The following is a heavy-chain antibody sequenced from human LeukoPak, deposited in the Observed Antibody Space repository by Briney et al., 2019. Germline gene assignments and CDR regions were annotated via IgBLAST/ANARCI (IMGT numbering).Heavy chain of an antibody. CDR2: IYTSGNT. CDR1: GGSISSYY. CDR3: ARDCSSSSCYGYFHH. D-gene: IGHD2-2*01. V-gene: IGHV4-4*07. Sequence: PSETLSLTCTVSGGSISSYYWSWIRQPAGKGLEWIGRIYTSGNTNYNPSLKSRVTMSVDTSKNQFSLKLNSVTAADTAVYYCARDCSSSSCYGYFHHWGQGTLVTVSS. J-gene: IGHJ1*01.